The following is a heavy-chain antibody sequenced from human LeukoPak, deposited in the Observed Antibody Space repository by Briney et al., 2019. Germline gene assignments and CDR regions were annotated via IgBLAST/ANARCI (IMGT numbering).Heavy chain of an antibody. Sequence: PGGSLRLSCAASGFTFSTYAMNWVRQAPGKGLEWVSAVSGSGHSTYYADSVKGRFTISRDNSKNTLYLQMNSLRAEDTAVYYCAKDNHPPLGYCSSTSCYQGGTFDYWGQGTLVTVSS. D-gene: IGHD2-2*01. V-gene: IGHV3-23*01. CDR3: AKDNHPPLGYCSSTSCYQGGTFDY. CDR1: GFTFSTYA. J-gene: IGHJ4*02. CDR2: VSGSGHST.